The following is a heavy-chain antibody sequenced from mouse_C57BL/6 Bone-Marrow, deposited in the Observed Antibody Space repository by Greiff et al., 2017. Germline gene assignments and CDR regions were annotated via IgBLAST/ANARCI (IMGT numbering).Heavy chain of an antibody. D-gene: IGHD1-1*01. Sequence: EVKLQESGAELVRPGASVKLSCTASGFNIKDDYMHWVKQRPEQGLEWIGWIDPENGDTEYASKFQGKATITADTSSNTAYLQLSSLTSEDTAVYYCTRDYYGTRFAYWGQVTLVTVSA. CDR2: IDPENGDT. V-gene: IGHV14-4*01. J-gene: IGHJ3*01. CDR1: GFNIKDDY. CDR3: TRDYYGTRFAY.